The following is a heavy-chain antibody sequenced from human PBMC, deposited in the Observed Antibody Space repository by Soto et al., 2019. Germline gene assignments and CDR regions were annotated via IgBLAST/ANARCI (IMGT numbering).Heavy chain of an antibody. CDR1: EYTFTSYY. Sequence: QMQLVQSGAEVKKPGASVKVSCKASEYTFTSYYMHWVRQAAGQGLEWMGIINPSGGSTSYAQKFQGRVTMTRDTSTSTVYMELSSLRSEDTAVYYCARDSLQWLVVWGQGTTVTVSS. J-gene: IGHJ6*02. D-gene: IGHD6-19*01. CDR3: ARDSLQWLVV. V-gene: IGHV1-46*01. CDR2: INPSGGST.